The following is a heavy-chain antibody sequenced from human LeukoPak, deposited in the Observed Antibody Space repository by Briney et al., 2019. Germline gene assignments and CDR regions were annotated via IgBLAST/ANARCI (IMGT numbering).Heavy chain of an antibody. J-gene: IGHJ6*02. CDR3: ARVRDSDDFGNYGMDV. D-gene: IGHD3-3*01. Sequence: GGSLRLSCAASGFTFSSYWMHWVRQAPGKGLVWVSRINSDGSSTSYADSVKGRFTISRDNAKNTLYLQMNSLRAEDTAVYYCARVRDSDDFGNYGMDVWGQGTTVTVSS. V-gene: IGHV3-74*01. CDR1: GFTFSSYW. CDR2: INSDGSST.